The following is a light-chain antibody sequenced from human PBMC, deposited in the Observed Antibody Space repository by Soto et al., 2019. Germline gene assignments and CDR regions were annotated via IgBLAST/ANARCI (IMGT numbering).Light chain of an antibody. V-gene: IGKV2D-29*01. Sequence: DIVMTRTPLSLSVTPGQPASISCKSSQSLLHSDGKTYLYWHLQKPGQPPQLLIYGASKRATGIPDRFNGSGSGTDFTLIISRLEPEDFAVYYCQQYGSSPLFPFGPGSKVDIK. CDR3: QQYGSSPLFP. J-gene: IGKJ3*01. CDR1: QSLLHSDGKTY. CDR2: GAS.